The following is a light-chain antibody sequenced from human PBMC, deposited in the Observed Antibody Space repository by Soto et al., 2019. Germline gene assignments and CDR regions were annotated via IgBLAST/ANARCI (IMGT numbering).Light chain of an antibody. Sequence: EIVLTQSPGTLSLSPGEIATLSCRASQSVSSSYLAWYQQKPGQAPRLLLYGASSRATGIPDRFSGSGSGPDFTLTISRLEPEDFAVYYCQQDGSSPWTFGQGTKVEIK. CDR2: GAS. CDR3: QQDGSSPWT. CDR1: QSVSSSY. V-gene: IGKV3-20*01. J-gene: IGKJ1*01.